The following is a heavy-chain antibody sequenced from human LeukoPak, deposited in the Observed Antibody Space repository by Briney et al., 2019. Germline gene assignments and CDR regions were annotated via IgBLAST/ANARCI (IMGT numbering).Heavy chain of an antibody. CDR1: GYTLTELS. V-gene: IGHV1-24*01. Sequence: ASVKVSCKVSGYTLTELSMHWVRQAPGKGLERMGGFDPEDGETIYAQKFQGRVTMTEDTSTDTAYMELSSLRSEDTAVYYCATDSSGWYRFDYWGQGTLVTVSS. CDR3: ATDSSGWYRFDY. CDR2: FDPEDGET. J-gene: IGHJ4*02. D-gene: IGHD6-19*01.